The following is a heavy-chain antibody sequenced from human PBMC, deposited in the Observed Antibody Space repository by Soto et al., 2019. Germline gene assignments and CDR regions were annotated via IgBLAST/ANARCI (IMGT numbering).Heavy chain of an antibody. V-gene: IGHV2-5*02. D-gene: IGHD2-21*02. Sequence: SGPTLVNPTQTLTLTCTFSGFSLSTSGVGVGWIRQPPGKALEWLALIYWDDDKRYSPSLRSRLTINKDTSKNQVVLTMTNMDPVDTATYYCIQSRCGGDCLQSYASHYYYGMYVWGQGTTVTVSS. CDR3: IQSRCGGDCLQSYASHYYYGMYV. CDR2: IYWDDDK. CDR1: GFSLSTSGVG. J-gene: IGHJ6*02.